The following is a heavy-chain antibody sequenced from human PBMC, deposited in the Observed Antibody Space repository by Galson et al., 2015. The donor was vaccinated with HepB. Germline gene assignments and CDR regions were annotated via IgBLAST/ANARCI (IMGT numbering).Heavy chain of an antibody. J-gene: IGHJ4*02. V-gene: IGHV1-69*04. CDR3: ARVPGDYFDY. Sequence: SVKVSCKASGGTFSDYAISWVRQAPGQGLEWMGRIIPILGTVNYAQKFQGRVTITADKSTSTAYVELSSLRSEDTAVYYCARVPGDYFDYWGQGTLVTVSS. CDR2: IIPILGTV. CDR1: GGTFSDYA.